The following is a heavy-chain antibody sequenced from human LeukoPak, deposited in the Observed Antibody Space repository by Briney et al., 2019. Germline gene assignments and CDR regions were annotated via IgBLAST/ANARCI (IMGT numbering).Heavy chain of an antibody. CDR2: TNPNSGGT. Sequence: ASVKVSCKASGYTFTGYYMHWVRQAPGQGLEWMGWTNPNSGGTNYAQKFQGRVTMTRDTSISTAYMELSRLRSDDTAVYYCARGSGLWTAFDIWGQGTMVTVSS. V-gene: IGHV1-2*02. CDR3: ARGSGLWTAFDI. J-gene: IGHJ3*02. CDR1: GYTFTGYY. D-gene: IGHD5-18*01.